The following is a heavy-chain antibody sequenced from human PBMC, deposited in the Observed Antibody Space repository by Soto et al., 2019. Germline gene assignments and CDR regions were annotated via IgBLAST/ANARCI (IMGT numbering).Heavy chain of an antibody. CDR3: ASMTTGTPPWFDP. D-gene: IGHD4-4*01. V-gene: IGHV4-31*03. CDR2: IYYSGST. Sequence: SETLSLTCTVSGGSISSGGYYWSWIRQHPGKGLEWIGYIYYSGSTYYNPSLKSRVTISVDTSKNQFSLKLSSVTAADTAVYYCASMTTGTPPWFDPWGQGTLVTVSS. CDR1: GGSISSGGYY. J-gene: IGHJ5*02.